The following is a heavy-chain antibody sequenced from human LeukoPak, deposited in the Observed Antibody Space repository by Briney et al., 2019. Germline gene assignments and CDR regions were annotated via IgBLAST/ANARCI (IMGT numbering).Heavy chain of an antibody. Sequence: GGSLRLSCAASGFTFSSYEMSWVRQAPGKGLEWVSYISSGSNTIYYADSVKGRFTISRDNAKNSLYLQMNSLKTEDTAVYYCTTHYRLGSHYNIFDHWGQGTLVTVSS. CDR2: ISSGSNTI. CDR1: GFTFSSYE. D-gene: IGHD3-10*01. J-gene: IGHJ4*02. V-gene: IGHV3-48*03. CDR3: TTHYRLGSHYNIFDH.